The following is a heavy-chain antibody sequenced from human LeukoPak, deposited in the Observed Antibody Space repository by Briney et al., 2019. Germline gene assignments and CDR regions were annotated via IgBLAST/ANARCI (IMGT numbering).Heavy chain of an antibody. CDR2: IYYSGST. CDR3: ARVSRYCSSTSCYNFRWFDP. D-gene: IGHD2-2*02. J-gene: IGHJ5*02. V-gene: IGHV4-30-4*01. CDR1: GGSISSGDYC. Sequence: SRTLSLTCTVSGGSISSGDYCWSWIRQPPGKGLEWIGYIYYSGSTYYNPSLKSRVTISVDTSKNQFSLKLSSVTAADTAVYYCARVSRYCSSTSCYNFRWFDPWGQGTLVTVSS.